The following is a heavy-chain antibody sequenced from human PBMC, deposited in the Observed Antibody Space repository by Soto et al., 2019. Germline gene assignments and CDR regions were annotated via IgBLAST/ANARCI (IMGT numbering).Heavy chain of an antibody. J-gene: IGHJ3*02. CDR2: IIPIFGTA. D-gene: IGHD3-10*01. Sequence: QVQLVQSGAEVKKPGSSVKVSCKASGGTFSSYAISWVRQAPGQGLEWMGGIIPIFGTANYAQKFQGRVTITADESTSTAYRELRSLRSEDTAVYYCAGGNDYYGSGSYYDAFDIWGQGTMVTVSS. CDR1: GGTFSSYA. CDR3: AGGNDYYGSGSYYDAFDI. V-gene: IGHV1-69*01.